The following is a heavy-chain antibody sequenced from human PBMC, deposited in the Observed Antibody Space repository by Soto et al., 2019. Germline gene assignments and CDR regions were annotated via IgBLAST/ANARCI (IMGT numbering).Heavy chain of an antibody. CDR3: ASLGPEGWFDP. D-gene: IGHD7-27*01. CDR1: GGSISSSSSYY. CDR2: IYYSGST. V-gene: IGHV4-39*01. Sequence: QLQLQESGPGLVKPSETLSLTCTVSGGSISSSSSYYWGWIRQPPGTGREWIGSIYYSGSTYYNPSIQSRLIIAVDTSKDQFSLKPPSVTAADTAVYYCASLGPEGWFDPWGQGTLVTVSS. J-gene: IGHJ5*02.